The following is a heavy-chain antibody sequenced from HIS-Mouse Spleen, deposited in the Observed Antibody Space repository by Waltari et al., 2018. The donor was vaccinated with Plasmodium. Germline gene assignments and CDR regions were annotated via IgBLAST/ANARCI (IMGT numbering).Heavy chain of an antibody. CDR2: MSYDGSNK. CDR1: GFTFSSYG. D-gene: IGHD6-6*01. Sequence: QVQLVESGGGVVQPGRSLRLSCAASGFTFSSYGMHWVRQAPGKGLECVAVMSYDGSNKYYADSVKGRFTISRDNSKNTLYLQMNSLRAEDTAVYYCAKPGDIAARRSPFEWWGQGTLVTVSS. V-gene: IGHV3-30*18. J-gene: IGHJ4*02. CDR3: AKPGDIAARRSPFEW.